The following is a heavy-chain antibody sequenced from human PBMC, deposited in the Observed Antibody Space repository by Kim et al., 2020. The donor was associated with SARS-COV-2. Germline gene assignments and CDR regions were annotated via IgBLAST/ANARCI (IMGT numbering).Heavy chain of an antibody. J-gene: IGHJ6*02. V-gene: IGHV4-34*01. CDR3: ARVRVRIAAAGISYYYGMDV. Sequence: RVTISVDTSKNQFSLKLSSVTAADTAVYYCARVRVRIAAAGISYYYGMDVWGQGTTVTVSS. D-gene: IGHD6-13*01.